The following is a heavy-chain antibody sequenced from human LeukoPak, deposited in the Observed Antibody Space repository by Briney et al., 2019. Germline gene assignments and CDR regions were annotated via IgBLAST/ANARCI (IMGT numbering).Heavy chain of an antibody. J-gene: IGHJ4*02. Sequence: SGTLSLTCTVSGGSISSTSYYWGWIRQPPGKGLQWIGTVYYNGATQYNPSLKSRVTISVDTYKNQFSLKLTSVTAADTAVYYCAREDRVGATTGSDHWGQGTPVTVSS. D-gene: IGHD1-26*01. CDR3: AREDRVGATTGSDH. CDR2: VYYNGAT. CDR1: GGSISSTSYY. V-gene: IGHV4-39*01.